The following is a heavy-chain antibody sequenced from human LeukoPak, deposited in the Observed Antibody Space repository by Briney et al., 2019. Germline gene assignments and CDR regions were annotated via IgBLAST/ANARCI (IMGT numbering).Heavy chain of an antibody. CDR3: ASSQKIGYSYGWPRRYNWFDP. J-gene: IGHJ5*02. D-gene: IGHD5-18*01. V-gene: IGHV4-39*07. CDR2: INHSGST. Sequence: SETLSLTCTVSGGSISSGPYYWGWIRQPPGKGLEWIGEINHSGSTNYNPSLKSRVTISVDTSKNQFSLKLSSVTAADTAVYYCASSQKIGYSYGWPRRYNWFDPWGQGTLVTVSS. CDR1: GGSISSGPYY.